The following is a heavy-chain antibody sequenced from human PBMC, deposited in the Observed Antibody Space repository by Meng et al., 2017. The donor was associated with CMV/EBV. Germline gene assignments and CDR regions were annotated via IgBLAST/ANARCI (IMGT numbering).Heavy chain of an antibody. Sequence: ASVKVSCKASGYTFTSYDINWVRQATGQGLEWMGWMNPNSGNTGYAQKFQGRVTITRNTSISTAYMELSSLRSEDTAVYYCASGPLRSRFLEWLSNYYYYGMDVWGQGTTVTVSS. D-gene: IGHD3-3*01. V-gene: IGHV1-8*03. J-gene: IGHJ6*02. CDR3: ASGPLRSRFLEWLSNYYYYGMDV. CDR2: MNPNSGNT. CDR1: GYTFTSYD.